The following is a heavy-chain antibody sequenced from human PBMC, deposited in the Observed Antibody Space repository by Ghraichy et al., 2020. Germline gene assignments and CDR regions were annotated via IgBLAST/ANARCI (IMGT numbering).Heavy chain of an antibody. CDR3: STSPQADRGNY. J-gene: IGHJ4*02. Sequence: GGSLRLSCAASGLTFSSYWMHWVRQAPGKGLEWVSHIKTDGSTTNYADSVRGRFTISRDNAKNTLYLQMNSLRADDTAVYYCSTSPQADRGNYWGQGTLVTVSS. CDR1: GLTFSSYW. V-gene: IGHV3-74*01. D-gene: IGHD3-10*01. CDR2: IKTDGSTT.